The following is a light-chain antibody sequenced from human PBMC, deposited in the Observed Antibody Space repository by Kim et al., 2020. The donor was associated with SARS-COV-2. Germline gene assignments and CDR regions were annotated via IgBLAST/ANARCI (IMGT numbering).Light chain of an antibody. J-gene: IGLJ3*02. CDR3: GSYTSITTWV. Sequence: GQSITISCTGSSSDIGDNDFVAWYQQQSGKAPKLIIFDVSDRPSGVSTRFSGSKSGNTASLTISGLQAEDEADYFCGSYTSITTWVFGGGTQLTVL. V-gene: IGLV2-14*03. CDR2: DVS. CDR1: SSDIGDNDF.